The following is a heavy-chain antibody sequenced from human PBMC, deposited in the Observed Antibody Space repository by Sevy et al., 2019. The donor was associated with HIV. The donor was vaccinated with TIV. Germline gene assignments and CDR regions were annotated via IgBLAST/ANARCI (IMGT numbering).Heavy chain of an antibody. V-gene: IGHV4-38-2*02. CDR2: VDHTGNT. D-gene: IGHD3-9*01. CDR3: ANFGRLLIINGDAFDV. Sequence: LPETLSLTCTVSGYSISSGYLWGWIRQPPGKGLEWIGSVDHTGNTYYNPSLKSRVTTSVDTSKNQFSLRLSSVTAADTAVYYCANFGRLLIINGDAFDVWGQGTMVTVSS. J-gene: IGHJ3*01. CDR1: GYSISSGYL.